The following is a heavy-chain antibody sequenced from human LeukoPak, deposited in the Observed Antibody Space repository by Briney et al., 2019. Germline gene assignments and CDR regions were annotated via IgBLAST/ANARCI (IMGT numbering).Heavy chain of an antibody. J-gene: IGHJ4*02. Sequence: GGSLRLSCAVSGFIFEDHTMNWVRQTPGKGLEWVSLITWDGEGKSYADSVKGRFTISRDNAKNSLYLQMNSLRAEDTAVYYCARDVGVSYGSGSPTGYWGQGTLVTVSS. CDR2: ITWDGEGK. D-gene: IGHD3-10*01. CDR3: ARDVGVSYGSGSPTGY. CDR1: GFIFEDHT. V-gene: IGHV3-20*04.